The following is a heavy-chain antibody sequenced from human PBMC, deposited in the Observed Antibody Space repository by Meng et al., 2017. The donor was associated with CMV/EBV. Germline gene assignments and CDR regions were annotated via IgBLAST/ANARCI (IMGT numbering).Heavy chain of an antibody. J-gene: IGHJ4*02. CDR2: IYWDDDK. CDR3: ARIAAAGRFDY. Sequence: QITLKDPGPTLVKPTQTLTLTCTFPGFSRSTSGVGVGWIRQPPGKALEWLALIYWDDDKRYSPSLKSRLTITKDTSKNQVVLTMTNMDPVDTATYYCARIAAAGRFDYWGQGTLVTVSS. CDR1: GFSRSTSGVG. D-gene: IGHD6-13*01. V-gene: IGHV2-5*02.